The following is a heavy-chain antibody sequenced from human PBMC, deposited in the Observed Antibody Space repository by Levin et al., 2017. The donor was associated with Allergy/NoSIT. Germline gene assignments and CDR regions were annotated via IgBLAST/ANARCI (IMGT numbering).Heavy chain of an antibody. Sequence: GGSLRLSCAASGFTFDDYAMHWVRQAPGKGLEWVSLVSWDGRSAYYADSVKGRFTISRDNSKNSLDLQMNSLRTEDTALYYCAKDKLSHAPTGIDYWGQGTPVTVSS. J-gene: IGHJ4*02. CDR2: VSWDGRSA. CDR3: AKDKLSHAPTGIDY. V-gene: IGHV3-43D*03. D-gene: IGHD3-10*01. CDR1: GFTFDDYA.